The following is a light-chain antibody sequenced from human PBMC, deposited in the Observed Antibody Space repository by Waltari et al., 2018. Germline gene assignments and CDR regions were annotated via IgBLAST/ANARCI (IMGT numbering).Light chain of an antibody. V-gene: IGKV3-15*01. CDR3: LQYNDWPPLFT. Sequence: EIEMTQSPAIMSVSPGERVTLSCRASQKISNNFAWYQQKPGQAPRLLSYGPTTRASGIPGRFRGSGSGTASTLTIDGLQSEDFAVYYCLQYNDWPPLFTFGPGTKVEIK. CDR2: GPT. CDR1: QKISNN. J-gene: IGKJ3*01.